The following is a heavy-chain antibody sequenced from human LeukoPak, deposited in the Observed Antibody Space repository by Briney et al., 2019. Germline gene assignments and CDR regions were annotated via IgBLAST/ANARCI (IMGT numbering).Heavy chain of an antibody. D-gene: IGHD2-2*02. CDR2: INPNSGGT. CDR3: AREGPLGYCSSTSCYSFDY. J-gene: IGHJ4*02. CDR1: GYTFTGYY. V-gene: IGHV1-2*02. Sequence: ASVKVSCKASGYTFTGYYMHWVRQAPGQGLEWMGWINPNSGGTNYAQKFQGRVTMTRDTSISTAYMVLSRLRSDDTAVYYCAREGPLGYCSSTSCYSFDYWGQGTLVTVSS.